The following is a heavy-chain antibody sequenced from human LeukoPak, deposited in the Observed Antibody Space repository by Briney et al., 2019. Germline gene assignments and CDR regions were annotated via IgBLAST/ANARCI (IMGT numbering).Heavy chain of an antibody. J-gene: IGHJ6*03. CDR2: ISRSSLAI. Sequence: GGSLRLSCEASGSSLDNYTMSWVRQAPGKGLEYIAYISRSSLAINYAESVRGRFIVSRDNARNSLYLQMNGLRADDTAVYHCAGDPSVGSTWYYYVDVWGKGTTVTVSS. D-gene: IGHD6-13*01. CDR1: GSSLDNYT. CDR3: AGDPSVGSTWYYYVDV. V-gene: IGHV3-48*04.